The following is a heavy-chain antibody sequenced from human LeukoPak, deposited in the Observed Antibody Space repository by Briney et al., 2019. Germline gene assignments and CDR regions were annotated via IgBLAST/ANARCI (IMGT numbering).Heavy chain of an antibody. D-gene: IGHD4-17*01. V-gene: IGHV4-39*01. CDR1: GGSISSSSYY. J-gene: IGHJ4*02. CDR3: ARHLSGDYGPTV. Sequence: KASETLSLTCTVSGGSISSSSYYWGWIRQPPGKGLEWIGSIYYSGSTYYNPSLKSRVTISVDTSKNQFSLKLSSVTAADTAVYYCARHLSGDYGPTVWGQGTLVTVSS. CDR2: IYYSGST.